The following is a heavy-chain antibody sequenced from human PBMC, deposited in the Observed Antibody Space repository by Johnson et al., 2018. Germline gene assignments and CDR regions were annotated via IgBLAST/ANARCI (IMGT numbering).Heavy chain of an antibody. CDR3: AREATGHDAFDI. Sequence: VQLVESGGGLVQPGRSLRLSCAASGFIFDDSGLHWVRQVPGKGLEWVSGLSWNSGRIGYADSVKGRFTISRDNAKNSLYLQLNSLRPEDTALYYCAREATGHDAFDILGQGTMVTVSS. J-gene: IGHJ3*02. D-gene: IGHD1-26*01. V-gene: IGHV3-9*01. CDR2: LSWNSGRI. CDR1: GFIFDDSG.